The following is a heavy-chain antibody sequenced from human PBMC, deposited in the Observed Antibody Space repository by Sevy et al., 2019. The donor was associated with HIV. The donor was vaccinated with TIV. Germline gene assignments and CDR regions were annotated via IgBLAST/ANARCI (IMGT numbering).Heavy chain of an antibody. CDR2: IGAYNGNT. V-gene: IGHV1-18*01. CDR1: GYTFTSYG. J-gene: IGHJ3*02. CDR3: ARLRCSSTSCPDAFDI. D-gene: IGHD2-2*01. Sequence: ASVKVSCKASGYTFTSYGISWVRQAPGQGLEWMGWIGAYNGNTNYAQKLQGRVTMTTDTSTSTAYMELRSLRSDDTAVYYCARLRCSSTSCPDAFDIWGQGTMVTVSS.